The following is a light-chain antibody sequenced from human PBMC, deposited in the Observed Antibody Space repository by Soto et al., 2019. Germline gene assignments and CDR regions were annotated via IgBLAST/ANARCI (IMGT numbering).Light chain of an antibody. CDR1: SRDVGGYNY. Sequence: QSALTQADSVSGSPGKSVTISCTGTSRDVGGYNYVSWYQQHTGKAPKLMLYDVSNRPSGVSNRFSVSKSGNTASLTISGLKAEDEADYYCRSYTSSSTHVVFGGWTMLTVL. J-gene: IGLJ2*01. V-gene: IGLV2-14*01. CDR2: DVS. CDR3: RSYTSSSTHVV.